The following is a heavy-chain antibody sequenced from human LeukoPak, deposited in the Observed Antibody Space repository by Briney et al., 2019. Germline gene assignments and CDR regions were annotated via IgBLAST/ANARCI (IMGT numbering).Heavy chain of an antibody. V-gene: IGHV3-7*01. CDR1: GFTFSSYW. CDR3: ASRPCSGGSCYKGY. CDR2: IKQDGSEK. D-gene: IGHD2-15*01. Sequence: GGSLRLSCAASGFTFSSYWMSWVRQAPGKGLEWVANIKQDGSEKYYVDSVKGRFTISRDNAKNSLYLQMNSLRAEDTAVYYCASRPCSGGSCYKGYWGQGTLVTVSS. J-gene: IGHJ4*02.